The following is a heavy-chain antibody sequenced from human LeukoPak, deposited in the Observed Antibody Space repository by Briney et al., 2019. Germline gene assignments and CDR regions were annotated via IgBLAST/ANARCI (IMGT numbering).Heavy chain of an antibody. CDR3: ATTMVRGSRGNWFDP. Sequence: ASVKVSCKVSGYTLTELSMHWARQAPGKGLEWMGGFDPEDGETIYAQKFQGRVTMTEDTSTDTAYMELSSLRSEDTAVYYCATTMVRGSRGNWFDPWGQGTLVTVSS. V-gene: IGHV1-24*01. CDR1: GYTLTELS. J-gene: IGHJ5*02. D-gene: IGHD3-10*01. CDR2: FDPEDGET.